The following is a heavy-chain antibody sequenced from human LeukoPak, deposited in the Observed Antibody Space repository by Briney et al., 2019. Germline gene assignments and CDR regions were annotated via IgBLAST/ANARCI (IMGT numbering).Heavy chain of an antibody. V-gene: IGHV1-2*02. CDR2: INPNSGGT. D-gene: IGHD1-14*01. CDR3: AKDHTIRSFDS. CDR1: GYAFIGYY. Sequence: ASVKVSCKASGYAFIGYYMHWVQQAPGQGLEWMGWINPNSGGTNYAQKFQGRVTMTRDRSISTAYMELSRLRSDDTAVYYCAKDHTIRSFDSWGRGTLVTVSS. J-gene: IGHJ4*02.